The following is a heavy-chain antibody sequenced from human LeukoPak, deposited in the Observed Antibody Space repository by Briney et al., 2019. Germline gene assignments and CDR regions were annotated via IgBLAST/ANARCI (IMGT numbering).Heavy chain of an antibody. CDR3: ARDPAASSSNWFFDY. CDR1: GASISSNY. V-gene: IGHV4-59*01. D-gene: IGHD6-13*01. Sequence: SETLSLTCTVSGASISSNYWSWIRQPPGKGLEWIGYKSYSESTNYNPSLRSRVTISIDTSKNQFSLKLSSVTAADTAVYYCARDPAASSSNWFFDYWGQGTLVTVSS. CDR2: KSYSEST. J-gene: IGHJ4*02.